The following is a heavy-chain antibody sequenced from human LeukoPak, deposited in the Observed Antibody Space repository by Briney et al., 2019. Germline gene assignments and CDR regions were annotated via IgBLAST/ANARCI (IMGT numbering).Heavy chain of an antibody. J-gene: IGHJ4*02. D-gene: IGHD3-22*01. Sequence: GGSLRLSCAASGFTFSNAWMSWVRQAPGKGLEWVGRIKSKTDGGTTDYAAPVKGRFTISRDDSKNTLYLQMNSLKTEDTAVYYCTPSMIVVVFGYWGQGTLVTVSS. CDR3: TPSMIVVVFGY. CDR1: GFTFSNAW. V-gene: IGHV3-15*01. CDR2: IKSKTDGGTT.